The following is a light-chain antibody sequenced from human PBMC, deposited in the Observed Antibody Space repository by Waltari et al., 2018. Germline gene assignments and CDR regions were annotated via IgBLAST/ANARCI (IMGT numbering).Light chain of an antibody. CDR3: CSYAGRGTYV. V-gene: IGLV2-23*02. CDR1: TSDVGSYDL. J-gene: IGLJ1*01. Sequence: QSALTQPASVSGTPGQSITISCSGTTSDVGSYDLVSWYQQHPGEAPKLLICEVFKRPPDTSSRFSCAKSGSTASLTISGLQPEDEADCYCCSYAGRGTYVFGSGTKVTVL. CDR2: EVF.